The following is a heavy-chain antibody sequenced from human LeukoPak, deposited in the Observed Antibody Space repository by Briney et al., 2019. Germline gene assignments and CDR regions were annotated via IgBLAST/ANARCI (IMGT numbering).Heavy chain of an antibody. J-gene: IGHJ3*02. D-gene: IGHD3-22*01. CDR2: IYYSGST. CDR3: ARAYYDSSGYYDAFDI. CDR1: GGSMSSHY. Sequence: NPSETLSLTCTVSGGSMSSHYWSWIRQPPGKGLEWIGYIYYSGSTNYNPSLKSRVTISVDTSKNQFSLKLSSVTAADTAVYYCARAYYDSSGYYDAFDIWGQGTMVTVSS. V-gene: IGHV4-59*08.